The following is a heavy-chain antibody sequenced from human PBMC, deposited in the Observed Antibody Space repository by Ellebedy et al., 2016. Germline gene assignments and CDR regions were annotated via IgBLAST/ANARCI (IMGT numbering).Heavy chain of an antibody. V-gene: IGHV3-53*01. Sequence: GESLKISCAASGFTASAHYMTWVRQAPGKGLEWLSIIYSGGSTYYPDSLKGRFTISRDNAKKSLYLQMTSLRAEDTAVYYCAGSLLLRGATGFFDAWGQGTLVTVSS. D-gene: IGHD1-26*01. CDR2: IYSGGST. J-gene: IGHJ4*02. CDR3: AGSLLLRGATGFFDA. CDR1: GFTASAHY.